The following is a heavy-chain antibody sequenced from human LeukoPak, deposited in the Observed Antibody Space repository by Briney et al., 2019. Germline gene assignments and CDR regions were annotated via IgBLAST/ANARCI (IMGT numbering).Heavy chain of an antibody. D-gene: IGHD3-10*01. CDR3: ARDGIAWFGDSLLYYGMDV. Sequence: KPGGSLRLSRAASGFTFSSYSMNWVRQAPGKGLEWVSSISSSSSYKYYADSVKGRFTISRDNAKNSLYLQMNSMRAEDTAVYYCARDGIAWFGDSLLYYGMDVWGQGTTVTVSS. CDR2: ISSSSSYK. J-gene: IGHJ6*02. CDR1: GFTFSSYS. V-gene: IGHV3-21*01.